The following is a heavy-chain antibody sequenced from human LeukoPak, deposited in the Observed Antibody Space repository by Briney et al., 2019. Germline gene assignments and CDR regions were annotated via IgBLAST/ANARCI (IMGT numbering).Heavy chain of an antibody. V-gene: IGHV3-7*01. CDR2: IKQDGSEQ. CDR1: GFTFSIYW. J-gene: IGHJ4*02. D-gene: IGHD3-10*01. CDR3: ARDVGLVITAMNYFDF. Sequence: GGSLRLSCAASGFTFSIYWMSWVRQAPGKGLEWVGNIKQDGSEQYYVDSVKGRFTISRDNAKNSLYLQLNSLRAEDTAGYYCARDVGLVITAMNYFDFWGQGTLVTVSS.